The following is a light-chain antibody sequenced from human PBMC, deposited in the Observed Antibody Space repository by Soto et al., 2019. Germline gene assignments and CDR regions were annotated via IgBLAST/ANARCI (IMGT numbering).Light chain of an antibody. V-gene: IGKV1-5*01. CDR1: QYISSW. CDR2: DTF. Sequence: DIHMTQSPSSLSASVGDRVTITFRASQYISSWLAWYQQKPGKAPKLLMFDTFSLESGVPSRFSGSRSGTEFTLTISSLQPDDYATYYCQQYNSYSPLTFGGGTKVDIK. CDR3: QQYNSYSPLT. J-gene: IGKJ4*01.